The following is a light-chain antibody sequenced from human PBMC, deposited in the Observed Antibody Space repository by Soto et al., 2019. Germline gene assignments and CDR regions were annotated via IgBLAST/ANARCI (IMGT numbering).Light chain of an antibody. CDR2: AAS. CDR3: QQSYSTPT. J-gene: IGKJ4*01. Sequence: DIQMTQSPSSLSASVGDRVTITCRASQSISSYLNWYQQKPGKAPKLLIYAASSLQSGVPSRFSGSGSGTGFTLTISGLQPEDVATYYCQQSYSTPTFGGGTKVEIK. V-gene: IGKV1-39*01. CDR1: QSISSY.